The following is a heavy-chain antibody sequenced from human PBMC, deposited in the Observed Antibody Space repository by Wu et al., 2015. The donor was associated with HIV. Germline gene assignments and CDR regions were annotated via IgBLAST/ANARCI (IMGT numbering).Heavy chain of an antibody. Sequence: QVQLVQSGAEVKKPGASMKVSCKASGYTFTGDYIHWVRLAPGQGLEWMGWINPNSGKGYYAQRFQGRVTMSRNISTTTAHMELSSLTSEDTAVYYCGRRGSWGDRTTIIRGGVDVWGQGTTVSVSS. J-gene: IGHJ6*02. D-gene: IGHD3-10*01. V-gene: IGHV1-8*02. CDR2: INPNSGKG. CDR3: GRRGSWGDRTTIIRGGVDV. CDR1: GYTFTGDY.